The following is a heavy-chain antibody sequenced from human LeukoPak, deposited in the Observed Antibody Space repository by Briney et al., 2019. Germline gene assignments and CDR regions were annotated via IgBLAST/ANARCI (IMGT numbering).Heavy chain of an antibody. Sequence: ASVKVSCKASGGTFSSYAISWVRQAPGQGLEWMGGIIPIFGTANYAQKFQGRVTITADESTSTAYMELSSLRSEDTAVYYCARDGDYSMYYYYMDVWGKGTTVTVSS. V-gene: IGHV1-69*13. CDR1: GGTFSSYA. J-gene: IGHJ6*03. D-gene: IGHD4-11*01. CDR3: ARDGDYSMYYYYMDV. CDR2: IIPIFGTA.